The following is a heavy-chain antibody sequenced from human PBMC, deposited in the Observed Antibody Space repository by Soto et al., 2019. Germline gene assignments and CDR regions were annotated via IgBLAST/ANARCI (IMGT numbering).Heavy chain of an antibody. CDR2: ISGSGSST. CDR3: AKRGGYSSGWYYFDY. J-gene: IGHJ4*02. CDR1: GFTFSTYA. D-gene: IGHD6-19*01. V-gene: IGHV3-23*01. Sequence: EVQLLESGGGLVQAGGGSLRLSCAASGFTFSTYAMSWIHQAPGKGLEWVSAISGSGSSTYYADSVKGRFTISRDNSKNTLYLQMNSLRDADTAVYYCAKRGGYSSGWYYFDYWGQGTLVTVSS.